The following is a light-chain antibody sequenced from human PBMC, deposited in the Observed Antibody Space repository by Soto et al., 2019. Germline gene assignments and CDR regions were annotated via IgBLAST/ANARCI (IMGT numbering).Light chain of an antibody. CDR1: SSDVGGYNY. J-gene: IGLJ1*01. Sequence: QSVLTQPASVSGSPGQSITISCTGTSSDVGGYNYVSWYQQHPGKAPKLMIYDVSNRPSGVSNRFSGSKSGNTASLTISGLQADDEADYYCSSYTSSSTGVFGTGTKVPVL. CDR2: DVS. V-gene: IGLV2-14*01. CDR3: SSYTSSSTGV.